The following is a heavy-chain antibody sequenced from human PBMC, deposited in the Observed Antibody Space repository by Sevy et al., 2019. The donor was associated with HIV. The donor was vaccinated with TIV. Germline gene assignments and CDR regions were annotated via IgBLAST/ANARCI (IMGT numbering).Heavy chain of an antibody. CDR2: ISGSSNYI. J-gene: IGHJ3*02. CDR3: ARGPSI. CDR1: GFSFSSYS. V-gene: IGHV3-21*06. Sequence: GGSLRLSCAASGFSFSSYSMNWVRQAPGKGLEWVSSISGSSNYIYYADSVKGRFTISRDNAKNSLYLQMNSLRAEDMAVYYCARGPSIWGQGTMVTVSS.